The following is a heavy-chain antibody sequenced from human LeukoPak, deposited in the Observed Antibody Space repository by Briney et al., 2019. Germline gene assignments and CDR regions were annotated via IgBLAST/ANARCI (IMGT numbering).Heavy chain of an antibody. J-gene: IGHJ4*02. V-gene: IGHV4-59*01. D-gene: IGHD3-22*01. Sequence: SETLSLTCTASGGSISSYYWSWIRQPPGKGLEWIGYIYYSGSTNYNPSLKSRVTISVDTSKNQFSLKLSSVTAADTAVYYCARMYYYDSSGYAVYYFDYWGQGTLVTVSS. CDR2: IYYSGST. CDR3: ARMYYYDSSGYAVYYFDY. CDR1: GGSISSYY.